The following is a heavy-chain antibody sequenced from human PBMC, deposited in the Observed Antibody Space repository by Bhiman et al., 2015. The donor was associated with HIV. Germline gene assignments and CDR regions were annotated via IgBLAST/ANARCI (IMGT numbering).Heavy chain of an antibody. CDR3: AKDKDPMVRGVDY. CDR1: GFTFSSYG. V-gene: IGHV3-30*02. D-gene: IGHD3-10*01. Sequence: QVQLVESGGGVVHPGGSLRLSCAASGFTFSSYGMHWVRQAPGKGLEWVAFIRYDGTNKYYADSVQGRFTISRDNSKNTLYLQMNSLRVEDTAVYYCAKDKDPMVRGVDYWGQGTLVTVSS. J-gene: IGHJ4*02. CDR2: IRYDGTNK.